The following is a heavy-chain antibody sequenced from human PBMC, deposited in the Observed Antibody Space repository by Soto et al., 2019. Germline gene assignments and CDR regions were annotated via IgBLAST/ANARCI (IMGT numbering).Heavy chain of an antibody. CDR3: AKGSEVARQELDY. J-gene: IGHJ4*02. CDR2: ISSDGSDK. Sequence: QVQLVESGGGVVQPGRSLRLSCAASGFTFSNFGMHWVRQAPCKGLEWVAVISSDGSDKYYSDSVKGRFTISRDNSKNTLFLQMNSLRVEDTAVYYCAKGSEVARQELDYWGQGPLVTVSS. D-gene: IGHD2-15*01. CDR1: GFTFSNFG. V-gene: IGHV3-30*18.